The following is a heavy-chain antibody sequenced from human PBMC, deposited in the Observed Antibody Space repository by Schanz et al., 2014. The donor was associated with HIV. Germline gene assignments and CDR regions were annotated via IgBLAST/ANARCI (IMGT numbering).Heavy chain of an antibody. V-gene: IGHV3-23*01. CDR3: LKSGDF. CDR2: ITGSGSHI. Sequence: EVQLLESGGGLVQPGGSLRLSCAASGFTFSTYAMNWVRQAPGKGLEWVSGITGSGSHIYYADSVKGRFTIFRDNSKNTLHLQMNSLRGDDTALYYCLKSGDFWGQGTLVTVSS. CDR1: GFTFSTYA. J-gene: IGHJ4*02. D-gene: IGHD5-12*01.